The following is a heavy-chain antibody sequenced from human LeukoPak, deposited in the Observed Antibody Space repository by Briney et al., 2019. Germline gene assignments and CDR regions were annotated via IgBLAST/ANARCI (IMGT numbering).Heavy chain of an antibody. J-gene: IGHJ4*02. D-gene: IGHD4-17*01. CDR1: GFTFSSYA. CDR3: AKDHGDYESYYFDY. V-gene: IGHV3-23*01. CDR2: ISGSGGST. Sequence: GGSLRLSCAASGFTFSSYAMSWVRQAPGKGLEWVSAISGSGGSTYYADSVMGRFTISRDNSKNTLYLQMNSLRAEDTAVYYCAKDHGDYESYYFDYWGQGTLVTVSS.